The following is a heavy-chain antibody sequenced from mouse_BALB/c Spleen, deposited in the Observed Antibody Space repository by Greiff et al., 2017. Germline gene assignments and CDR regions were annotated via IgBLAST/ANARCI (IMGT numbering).Heavy chain of an antibody. Sequence: EVQVVESGGGLVKPGGSLKLSCAASGFTFSSYTMSWVRQTPEKRLEWVATISSGGSYTYYPDSVKGRFTISRDNAKNTLYLQMSSLKSEDTALYYCTRDSGYWGQGTTLTVSS. D-gene: IGHD3-1*01. V-gene: IGHV5-6-4*01. CDR2: ISSGGSYT. J-gene: IGHJ2*01. CDR1: GFTFSSYT. CDR3: TRDSGY.